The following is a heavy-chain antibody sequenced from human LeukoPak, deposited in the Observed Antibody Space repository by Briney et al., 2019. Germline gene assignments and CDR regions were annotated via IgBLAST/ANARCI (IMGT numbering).Heavy chain of an antibody. J-gene: IGHJ5*02. V-gene: IGHV4-39*01. CDR3: AQSLGSGNWIGNWFDP. Sequence: PSETLSLTCTVSGGSISSSSHSWGWIRQPPGKGLEWTGTIYYTGRTYYNPSLESRLTISVDTSKNQFSLKLTSVTAADAAIYYCAQSLGSGNWIGNWFDPWGQGTLVTVSS. CDR2: IYYTGRT. D-gene: IGHD1-1*01. CDR1: GGSISSSSHS.